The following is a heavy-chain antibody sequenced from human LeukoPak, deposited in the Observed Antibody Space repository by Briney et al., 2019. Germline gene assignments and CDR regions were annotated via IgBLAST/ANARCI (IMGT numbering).Heavy chain of an antibody. D-gene: IGHD6-13*01. CDR1: GFTFSSYG. J-gene: IGHJ5*02. V-gene: IGHV3-23*01. CDR3: AKDSRYSSSWYDWFDP. Sequence: HPGGSLRLSCAASGFTFSSYGMSWVRQAPGKGLEWVSAISGSGGSTYYADSVKGRFTISRDNSKNTLYLQMNSLRAEDTAVYYCAKDSRYSSSWYDWFDPWGQGTLVTVSS. CDR2: ISGSGGST.